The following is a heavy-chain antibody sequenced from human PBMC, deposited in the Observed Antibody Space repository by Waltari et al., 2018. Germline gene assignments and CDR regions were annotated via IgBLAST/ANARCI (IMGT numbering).Heavy chain of an antibody. Sequence: QLQLQESGSGLVKPSQHLSLTCACSGGSIISGRDSCSWIRQPPGKGLEWIGYIYHSGSTYYNPSLKSRVTISVDRSKNQFSLKLSSVTAADTAVYYCARGGIRYGMDVWGQGTTVTVSS. J-gene: IGHJ6*02. CDR1: GGSIISGRDS. D-gene: IGHD1-20*01. V-gene: IGHV4-30-2*01. CDR3: ARGGIRYGMDV. CDR2: IYHSGST.